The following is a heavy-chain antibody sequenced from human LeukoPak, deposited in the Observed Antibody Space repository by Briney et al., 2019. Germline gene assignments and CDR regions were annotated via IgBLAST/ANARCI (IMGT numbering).Heavy chain of an antibody. CDR3: AKDLFHGLGTRFVDP. J-gene: IGHJ5*02. Sequence: LAGGSLRLSCAASGFTFSGYGMHWVRQAPGKGLEWLTSIRYDGSISTYYADSVRGRFTISRDNSRNTLSLQMNSLRAEDTGVYYCAKDLFHGLGTRFVDPWGQGTLVSVSS. CDR2: IRYDGSIST. D-gene: IGHD3-10*01. CDR1: GFTFSGYG. V-gene: IGHV3-30*02.